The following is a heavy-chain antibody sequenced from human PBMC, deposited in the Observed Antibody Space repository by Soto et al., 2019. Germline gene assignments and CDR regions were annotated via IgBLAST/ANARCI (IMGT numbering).Heavy chain of an antibody. V-gene: IGHV3-23*01. J-gene: IGHJ6*02. CDR1: GFTSSSYA. D-gene: IGHD6-6*01. CDR2: ISGSGGST. Sequence: GGSLRLSCAASGFTSSSYAMSWVRQAPGKGLEWVSAISGSGGSTRYADSVKGRFTVSRDNAKNSLYLQMNSLRAEDTALYYCAKAGYSSSSPDYYYYGMDVWGQGTTVTVSS. CDR3: AKAGYSSSSPDYYYYGMDV.